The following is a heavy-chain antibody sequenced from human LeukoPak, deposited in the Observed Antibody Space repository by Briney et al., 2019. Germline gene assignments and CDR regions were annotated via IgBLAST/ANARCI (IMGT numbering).Heavy chain of an antibody. V-gene: IGHV4-59*01. J-gene: IGHJ6*02. CDR2: IYCSGST. D-gene: IGHD3-10*01. CDR1: GGSISSYY. Sequence: SETLSPTCTVSGGSISSYYWNWIRQPPGEGLEWIGYIYCSGSTNYNPSLKSRVTISVDTSKNQFSLKLNSVTAADTAVYYCARSLQYNNNNYFYYGMDVWGQGTTVTVSS. CDR3: ARSLQYNNNNYFYYGMDV.